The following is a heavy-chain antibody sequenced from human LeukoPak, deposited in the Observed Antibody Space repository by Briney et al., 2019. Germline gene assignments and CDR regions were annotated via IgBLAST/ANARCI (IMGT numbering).Heavy chain of an antibody. V-gene: IGHV3-9*01. CDR3: AKDISSGGYDYALGGGHYFDY. CDR2: ISWNSGSI. CDR1: GFTFDDYA. Sequence: PGESLRLSCAASGFTFDDYAMHWVRQAPGKGLGWVSGISWNSGSIGYADSVKGRFTISRDNAKNSLYLQMNSLRAEDTALYYCAKDISSGGYDYALGGGHYFDYWGQGTLVTVSS. D-gene: IGHD5-12*01. J-gene: IGHJ4*02.